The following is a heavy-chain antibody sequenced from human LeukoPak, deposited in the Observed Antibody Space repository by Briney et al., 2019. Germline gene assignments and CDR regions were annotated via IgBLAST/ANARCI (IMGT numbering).Heavy chain of an antibody. J-gene: IGHJ4*02. V-gene: IGHV3-30*18. CDR2: ISYDGSNK. D-gene: IGHD3-9*01. Sequence: GGSLRLSCAASGFTFSSYGMHWVRQAPGKGLEWVAVISYDGSNKYYADSVKGRFTISRDNSKNTLYLQMNSLRAEDTAVYYCAKGLHYDILKPFDYWGQGTLVTVSS. CDR1: GFTFSSYG. CDR3: AKGLHYDILKPFDY.